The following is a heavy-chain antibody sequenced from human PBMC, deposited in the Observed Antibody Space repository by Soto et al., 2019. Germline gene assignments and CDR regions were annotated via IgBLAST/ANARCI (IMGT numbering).Heavy chain of an antibody. J-gene: IGHJ4*02. CDR2: ISGSGGST. CDR1: GFTFSSYA. V-gene: IGHV3-23*01. D-gene: IGHD2-15*01. CDR3: AKDRLKDTQNLYFDY. Sequence: EVQLLESGGGLVQPGGSLRLSCAASGFTFSSYAMSWVRQAPGKGLEWVSAISGSGGSTYYADSVKGRFTISRDNSKNTLYLQMNSLRADDTAVYYCAKDRLKDTQNLYFDYWGQGTLVTVSS.